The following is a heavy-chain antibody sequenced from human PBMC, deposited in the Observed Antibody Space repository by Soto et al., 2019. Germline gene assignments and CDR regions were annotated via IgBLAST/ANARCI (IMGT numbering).Heavy chain of an antibody. D-gene: IGHD6-13*01. CDR2: IIPIFGTA. CDR1: GGTFSSYA. CDR3: ASHQQLGYSYYGMDV. V-gene: IGHV1-69*01. Sequence: QVQLVQSGAEVKKPGSSVKVSCKASGGTFSSYAISWVRQAPGQGLEWMGGIIPIFGTANYAQKFQGRVTITADESTRYAYMELSSLRSEDTAVYCCASHQQLGYSYYGMDVWGHGTTVTVSS. J-gene: IGHJ6*02.